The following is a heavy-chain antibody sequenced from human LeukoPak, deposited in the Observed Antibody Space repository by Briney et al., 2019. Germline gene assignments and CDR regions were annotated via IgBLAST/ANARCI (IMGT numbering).Heavy chain of an antibody. CDR1: GFTFSGYW. CDR3: SLLGEHEAFDI. V-gene: IGHV3-7*01. Sequence: PGGSLRLSCAASGFTFSGYWMSWVRQAPGKGLEWVANIKQDGSEKYYVDSVKGRFTISRDNAKNSLYLQMNSLRAEDTAVYYCSLLGEHEAFDIWGQGTMVTVSS. D-gene: IGHD1-26*01. J-gene: IGHJ3*02. CDR2: IKQDGSEK.